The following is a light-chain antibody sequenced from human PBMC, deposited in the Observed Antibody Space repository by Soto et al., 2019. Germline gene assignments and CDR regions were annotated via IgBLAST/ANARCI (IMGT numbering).Light chain of an antibody. V-gene: IGKV1-5*01. CDR2: DAS. J-gene: IGKJ1*01. Sequence: DIQMTQSPSTLSASVGDRVTITCRASQSISSWLAWYQQKPGKAPKLLIYDASSLESGVPSRFSGSGSGTEFTLTISSLQPDDFATYYCRQYNILGTFGQGTKVDIK. CDR1: QSISSW. CDR3: RQYNILGT.